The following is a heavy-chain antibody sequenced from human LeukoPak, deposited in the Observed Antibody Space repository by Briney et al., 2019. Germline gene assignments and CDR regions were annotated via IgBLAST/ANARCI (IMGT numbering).Heavy chain of an antibody. J-gene: IGHJ4*02. V-gene: IGHV3-48*01. CDR1: GFTFSNAY. CDR2: ISSSSSTI. Sequence: GGSLRLSCAASGFTFSNAYMNWVRQAPGKGLEWVSYISSSSSTIYYADSVKGRFTISRDNAKNSLDLQMNSLRGEDTAVYYCARARASGRSGFDYWGQGTLVTVSS. D-gene: IGHD2-15*01. CDR3: ARARASGRSGFDY.